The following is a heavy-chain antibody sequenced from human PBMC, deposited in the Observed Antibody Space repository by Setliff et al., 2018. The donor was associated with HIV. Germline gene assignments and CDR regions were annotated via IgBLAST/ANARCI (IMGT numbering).Heavy chain of an antibody. CDR3: AKDYYDSSGYYSLMCDY. V-gene: IGHV3-21*04. J-gene: IGHJ4*02. D-gene: IGHD3-22*01. CDR2: ISSSGSYI. CDR1: GFTFSSYS. Sequence: PGESLKISCAASGFTFSSYSMNWVRQAPGKGLEWVSSISSSGSYIYYADSVKGRFTISRDNAKNSLYLQMNSLRAEDTAVYYCAKDYYDSSGYYSLMCDYWGQGTLVTVSS.